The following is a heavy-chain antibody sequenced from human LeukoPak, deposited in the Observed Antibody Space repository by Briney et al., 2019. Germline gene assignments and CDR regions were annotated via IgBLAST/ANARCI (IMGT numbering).Heavy chain of an antibody. CDR2: IYYTGTT. J-gene: IGHJ5*02. D-gene: IGHD2-15*01. Sequence: ASETLSLTCTVSGGSISTYFWIWIRQFPGKGLEWIGYIYYTGTTSYNPSLKSRVTISVDTSKNQFSLSLSSVTAADTAVYYCARYHQPSGPNWLDRWGQGTLVTVSS. CDR1: GGSISTYF. CDR3: ARYHQPSGPNWLDR. V-gene: IGHV4-59*01.